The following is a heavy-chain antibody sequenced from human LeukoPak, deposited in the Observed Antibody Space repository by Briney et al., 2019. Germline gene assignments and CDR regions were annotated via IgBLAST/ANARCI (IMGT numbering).Heavy chain of an antibody. CDR1: GYTFTGYY. J-gene: IGHJ6*02. V-gene: IGHV1-2*02. D-gene: IGHD2-2*01. CDR3: ARVSVVPAASLYYYGMDV. Sequence: VASVKVSCKASGYTFTGYYMHWVRRAPGQGLEWMGWINPNSGGTNYAQKFQGRVTMTRDTSISTAYMELSRLRSDDTAVYYCARVSVVPAASLYYYGMDVWGQGTTVTVSS. CDR2: INPNSGGT.